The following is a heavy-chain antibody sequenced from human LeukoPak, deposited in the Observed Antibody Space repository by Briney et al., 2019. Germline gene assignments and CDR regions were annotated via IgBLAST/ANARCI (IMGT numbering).Heavy chain of an antibody. V-gene: IGHV4-34*01. D-gene: IGHD3-3*01. CDR3: AREERKFWSGYYTGHPYFDY. J-gene: IGHJ4*02. CDR2: INHSGST. Sequence: PSETLSLTCAVYGGSFSGYYWSWIRQPPGKGLEWIGEINHSGSTNYNPSLKSRVTISVDTSKNQFSLKLSSVTAADTAVYYCAREERKFWSGYYTGHPYFDYWGQGTLVTVSS. CDR1: GGSFSGYY.